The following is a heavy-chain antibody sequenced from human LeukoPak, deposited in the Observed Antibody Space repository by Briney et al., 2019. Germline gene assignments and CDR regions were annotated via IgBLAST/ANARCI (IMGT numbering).Heavy chain of an antibody. CDR1: GFTFITYG. V-gene: IGHV3-48*01. Sequence: GGSLRLSCAASGFTFITYGMHWVRQAPGKGLEWVSYISSSSSTIYYADSVKGRFTISRDNAKNSLYLQMNSLRAEDTAVYYCARVGSCFDYWGQGTLVTVSS. CDR2: ISSSSSTI. J-gene: IGHJ4*02. CDR3: ARVGSCFDY. D-gene: IGHD2-15*01.